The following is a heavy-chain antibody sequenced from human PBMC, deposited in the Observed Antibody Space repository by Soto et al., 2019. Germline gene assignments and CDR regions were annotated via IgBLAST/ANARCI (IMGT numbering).Heavy chain of an antibody. V-gene: IGHV3-21*01. J-gene: IGHJ6*02. D-gene: IGHD6-13*01. CDR2: ISSSSSYI. Sequence: GGSLRLSCAASGFIFTSYSMNWVRQAPGKGLEWVSSISSSSSYIYYADSVKGRFTISRDNAKNSLYLQMSSLRAEDTAVYYCARDSGSSSDYYGIDVWGQGTTVTVSS. CDR3: ARDSGSSSDYYGIDV. CDR1: GFIFTSYS.